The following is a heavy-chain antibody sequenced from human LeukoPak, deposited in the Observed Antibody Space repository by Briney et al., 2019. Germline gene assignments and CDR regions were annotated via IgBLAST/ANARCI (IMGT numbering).Heavy chain of an antibody. CDR1: GYAYTTYG. CDR2: ISVYNGKT. J-gene: IGHJ5*01. D-gene: IGHD3-10*01. V-gene: IGHV1-18*01. Sequence: ASVTVSCKSSGYAYTTYGITWVRQAPGQGLEWMGWISVYNGKTKYAQKLQGRVIMTADTSTTTAYMELWSLRGDDTAIYYCGRGGEGPYGNYAPDSWGQGTLVTVSS. CDR3: GRGGEGPYGNYAPDS.